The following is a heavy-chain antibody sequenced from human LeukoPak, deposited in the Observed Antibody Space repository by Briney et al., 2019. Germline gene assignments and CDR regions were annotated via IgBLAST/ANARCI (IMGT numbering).Heavy chain of an antibody. J-gene: IGHJ4*02. V-gene: IGHV3-7*01. CDR2: IKHDGSEK. Sequence: GGSLRLSCAASGFTFSSYGMSWVRQAPGKGLEWVASIKHDGSEKYYVDSVRGRFTISRDNTMNSLYLQMSSLRAEDTAVYYCATDRGWRTSGYYLYYFEYWGQGTLVTYSS. D-gene: IGHD3-3*01. CDR1: GFTFSSYG. CDR3: ATDRGWRTSGYYLYYFEY.